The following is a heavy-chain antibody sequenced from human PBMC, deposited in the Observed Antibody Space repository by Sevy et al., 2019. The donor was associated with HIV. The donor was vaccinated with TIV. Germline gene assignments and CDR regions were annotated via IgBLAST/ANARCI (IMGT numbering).Heavy chain of an antibody. CDR2: ISGSGGST. V-gene: IGHV3-23*01. J-gene: IGHJ4*02. D-gene: IGHD3-22*01. CDR1: GITISNYA. CDR3: AKDAYYDTTHFDY. Sequence: GGCLRLSCAASGITISNYAMSWVRRAPGKGLEWVSGISGSGGSTYYADSVKGRFTISRDNSKNTLYLQMNSLRAEDTHAYYCAKDAYYDTTHFDYWGQGTLVTVSS.